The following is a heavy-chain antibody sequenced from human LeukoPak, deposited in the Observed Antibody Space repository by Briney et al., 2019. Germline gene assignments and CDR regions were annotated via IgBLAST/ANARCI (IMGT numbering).Heavy chain of an antibody. CDR3: ARAGYTSGWDY. CDR2: IEQDGSEK. D-gene: IGHD6-19*01. Sequence: GGSLRLSCTASGFTFSTYWMSWVRQAPGKGLEWVANIEQDGSEKYYVGSVKGRFTISRDNAENSLYLQMNSLRGEDTAVYFCARAGYTSGWDYWGQGTLVTVSS. J-gene: IGHJ4*02. CDR1: GFTFSTYW. V-gene: IGHV3-7*01.